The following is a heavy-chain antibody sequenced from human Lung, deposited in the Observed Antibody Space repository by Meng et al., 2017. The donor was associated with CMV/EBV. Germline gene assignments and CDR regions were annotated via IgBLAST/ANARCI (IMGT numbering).Heavy chain of an antibody. CDR2: ISGSGVST. D-gene: IGHD3-16*01. CDR1: GFTFSTYA. CDR3: ATVLTLGERSD. Sequence: GESLKISCTASGFTFSTYAMSWVRQAPGKGLEWVSGISGSGVSTYYADSVKGRFTISRDNSKNTPYLQMNSLRAEDTAIYYCATVLTLGERSDWGQGTLVTVSS. J-gene: IGHJ4*02. V-gene: IGHV3-23*01.